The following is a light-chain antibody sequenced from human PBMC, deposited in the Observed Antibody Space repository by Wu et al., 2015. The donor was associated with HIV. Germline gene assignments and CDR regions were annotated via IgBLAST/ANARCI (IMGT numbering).Light chain of an antibody. CDR2: GAS. CDR3: QQYHNWPQT. CDR1: RSVSGT. V-gene: IGKV3-15*01. Sequence: EIVLTQFPATLSSSPGESVTLSCRASRSVSGTLAWYQQKPGQAPRLLIYGASTRATGIPARFSGSGSGTEFTLTISSLQSEDFAIYYCQQYHNWPQTFGQGTKVEIK. J-gene: IGKJ1*01.